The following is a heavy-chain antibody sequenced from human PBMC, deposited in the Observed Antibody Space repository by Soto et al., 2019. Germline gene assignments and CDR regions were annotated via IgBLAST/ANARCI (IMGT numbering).Heavy chain of an antibody. CDR1: GFTFNTHW. D-gene: IGHD1-26*01. CDR2: IYLDDITT. J-gene: IGHJ4*02. Sequence: PGGSLRLSCTASGFTFNTHWMHWVRQAPGKGLVWVSRIYLDDITTNYADSVEGRLTVSRDNAKNTVYLHVNTLRDEDTAVYYCARGGAMGVDYWGQGTLVTVSS. V-gene: IGHV3-74*01. CDR3: ARGGAMGVDY.